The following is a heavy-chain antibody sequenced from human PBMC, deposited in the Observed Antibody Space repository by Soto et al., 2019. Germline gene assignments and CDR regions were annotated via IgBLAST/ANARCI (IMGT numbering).Heavy chain of an antibody. J-gene: IGHJ4*02. V-gene: IGHV3-23*01. Sequence: QAWGSLGVSCASSGFTFSDFGMSWVRQAPGKGLEWVSVISASGDATYYAASVKGRFTLSRDNSKNTMYLQMNSLTVADTAAYYCAKKVTIYAVDPADYWGQGTQVTVSS. CDR1: GFTFSDFG. CDR2: ISASGDAT. D-gene: IGHD3-3*01. CDR3: AKKVTIYAVDPADY.